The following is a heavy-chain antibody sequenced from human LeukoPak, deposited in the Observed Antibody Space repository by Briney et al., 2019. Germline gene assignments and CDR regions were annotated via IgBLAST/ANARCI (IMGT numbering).Heavy chain of an antibody. CDR1: GGSISSSSYY. J-gene: IGHJ4*02. CDR3: AARGAIPHSTEIDY. D-gene: IGHD2-2*01. CDR2: IYYSGST. Sequence: PSETLSLTCTVSGGSISSSSYYWGWIRQPPGKGLEWIGSIYYSGSTYYNPSLKSRVTISVDTSKNQFSLKLSSVIAADTAVYYCAARGAIPHSTEIDYWGQGTLVTVSS. V-gene: IGHV4-39*07.